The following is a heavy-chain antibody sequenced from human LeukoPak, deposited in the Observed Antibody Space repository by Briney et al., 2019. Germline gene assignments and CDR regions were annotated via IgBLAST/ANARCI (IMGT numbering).Heavy chain of an antibody. CDR3: ARDFYYDSSGYYPLDY. CDR2: IYYSGST. CDR1: GGSISSYF. J-gene: IGHJ4*02. V-gene: IGHV4-59*01. D-gene: IGHD3-22*01. Sequence: PSETLSLTCTVSGGSISSYFWGWIRQPPGKGLQWIGYIYYSGSTIYNPSLKSRVTISVDTSKNQFSLKLSSVTAADTAVYYCARDFYYDSSGYYPLDYWGQGTLVTVSS.